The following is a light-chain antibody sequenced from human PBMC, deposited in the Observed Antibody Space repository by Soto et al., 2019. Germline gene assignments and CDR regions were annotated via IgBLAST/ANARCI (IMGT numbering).Light chain of an antibody. CDR3: QKYNSAPLS. CDR1: QGISVY. Sequence: DIQMTQSPSSISASLRDRVTITCRASQGISVYLAWFQQKPGKVPKLLIYAAYTLQSGVPSRFSGSGSGTDFTLTISSLQPEDVATYNCQKYNSAPLSFGGGTKVEIK. CDR2: AAY. J-gene: IGKJ4*01. V-gene: IGKV1-27*01.